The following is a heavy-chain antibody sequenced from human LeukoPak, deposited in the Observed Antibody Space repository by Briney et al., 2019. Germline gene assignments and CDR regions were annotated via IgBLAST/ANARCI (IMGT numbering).Heavy chain of an antibody. V-gene: IGHV4-4*02. CDR3: ARSSSLAIDDILTGTQLFDY. CDR2: VFPGGST. Sequence: PSGTLSLTCTVSSRSIFSTNWWSWVRQPPGKGLEWIGQVFPGGSTTYSPSLKSRVIISVDKSKNQFSLKLSSVTAADTAVYYCARSSSLAIDDILTGTQLFDYWGQGTLVTVSS. J-gene: IGHJ4*02. D-gene: IGHD3-9*01. CDR1: SRSIFSTNW.